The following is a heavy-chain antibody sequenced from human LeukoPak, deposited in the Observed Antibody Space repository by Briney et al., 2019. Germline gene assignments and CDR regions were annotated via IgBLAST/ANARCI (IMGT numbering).Heavy chain of an antibody. CDR2: IYYSGST. CDR3: ARSQAYGIFDY. CDR1: VGSISSSSYY. J-gene: IGHJ4*02. D-gene: IGHD4-17*01. Sequence: SETLSLTCTVSVGSISSSSYYWGWIRQPPGKGLEWIGSIYYSGSTYYNPSLKSRVSISVDTSKNQFSLKLSSVTAADTAVYYCARSQAYGIFDYWGQGTLVTVSS. V-gene: IGHV4-39*01.